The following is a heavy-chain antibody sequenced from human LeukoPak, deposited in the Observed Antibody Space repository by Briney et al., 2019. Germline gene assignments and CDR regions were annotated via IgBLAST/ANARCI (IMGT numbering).Heavy chain of an antibody. V-gene: IGHV4-34*01. D-gene: IGHD3-16*02. CDR2: INHSGST. CDR3: AREGAVGVITLDDAFDI. Sequence: SETLSLTCTVSGGSISSYYWSWIRQPPGKGLEWIGEINHSGSTNYNPSLKSRVTISVDTSKNQFSLKLSSVTAADTAVYYCAREGAVGVITLDDAFDIWGQGTMVTVSS. CDR1: GGSISSYY. J-gene: IGHJ3*02.